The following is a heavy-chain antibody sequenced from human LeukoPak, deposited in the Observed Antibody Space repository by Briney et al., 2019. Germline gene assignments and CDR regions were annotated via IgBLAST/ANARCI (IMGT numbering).Heavy chain of an antibody. CDR2: IYSGGST. Sequence: GGSLRLSCAASGFHVSSDYVSWVRQAPGQGIESVSVIYSGGSTYYADSMKGRFTISRDNSKNTVYHQMNSLRAEDTAVYYCARELHYGSGGVFDYWGQGTLVTVSS. D-gene: IGHD3-10*01. J-gene: IGHJ4*02. V-gene: IGHV3-53*01. CDR1: GFHVSSDY. CDR3: ARELHYGSGGVFDY.